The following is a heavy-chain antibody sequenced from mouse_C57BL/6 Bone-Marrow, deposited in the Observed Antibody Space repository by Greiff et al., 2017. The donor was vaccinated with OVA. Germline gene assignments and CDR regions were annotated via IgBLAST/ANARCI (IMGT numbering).Heavy chain of an antibody. D-gene: IGHD2-4*01. CDR3: ARTLYDYDWFAY. CDR2: ITPNNGGT. CDR1: GYTFTDYY. Sequence: EVQLQQSGPELVKPGASVKISCKASGYTFTDYYMNWVKQSHGKSLEWIGDITPNNGGTSYNQKFKGKATLTVDKSSSTADMELRSLTSEDSAVYYCARTLYDYDWFAYWGQGTLVTVSA. V-gene: IGHV1-26*01. J-gene: IGHJ3*01.